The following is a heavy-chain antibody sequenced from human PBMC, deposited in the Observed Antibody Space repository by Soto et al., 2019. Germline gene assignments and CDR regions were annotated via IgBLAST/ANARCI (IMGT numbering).Heavy chain of an antibody. CDR1: GFTFNTYW. V-gene: IGHV3-7*05. D-gene: IGHD2-21*02. Sequence: EVQLVESGGGLVQPGGSLRLSCAASGFTFNTYWMKWVRQAQGKGLEWVADIKQGGSEKYYVDSVRGRFTISRDHARNSLYPQMNSLRAEDTAMYFCARGGWGRSFDLWGRCTLVTVSS. CDR2: IKQGGSEK. CDR3: ARGGWGRSFDL. J-gene: IGHJ2*01.